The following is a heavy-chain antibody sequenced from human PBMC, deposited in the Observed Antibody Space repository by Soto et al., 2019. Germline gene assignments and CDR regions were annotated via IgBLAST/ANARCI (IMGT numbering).Heavy chain of an antibody. CDR3: AILRGYLDY. V-gene: IGHV4-39*01. J-gene: IGHJ4*02. Sequence: SETLSLTCIVSGGSISSSSYYWGWIRQPPGKGLEWIASIYYSGSTYYNPSLESRVTISVDTSKNQFSLKLSSATAADTAVYYCAILRGYLDYWGQGTLVTVSS. D-gene: IGHD2-15*01. CDR2: IYYSGST. CDR1: GGSISSSSYY.